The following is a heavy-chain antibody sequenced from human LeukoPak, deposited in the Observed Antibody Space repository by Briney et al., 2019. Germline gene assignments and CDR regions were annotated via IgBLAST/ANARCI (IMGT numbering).Heavy chain of an antibody. D-gene: IGHD1-26*01. CDR2: ISSSSTYI. Sequence: GGSLRLSCAASGFTFSTYGMNWVRQAPGKGLEWVSSISSSSTYIYYADSLKGRFTISRDNAKNSLYLQMNNLRAEDTAVYYCARDTLGGSYRTLDYWGQGTLVTVSS. J-gene: IGHJ4*02. CDR3: ARDTLGGSYRTLDY. CDR1: GFTFSTYG. V-gene: IGHV3-21*01.